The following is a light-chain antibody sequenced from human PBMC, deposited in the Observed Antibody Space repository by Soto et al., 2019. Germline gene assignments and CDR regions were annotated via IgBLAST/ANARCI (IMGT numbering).Light chain of an antibody. V-gene: IGLV1-36*01. CDR3: AAWDDSLNGYV. J-gene: IGLJ1*01. CDR1: SSNIGNNG. CDR2: YDD. Sequence: QSVLTQPPSVSEAPRQRVTISCSGSSSNIGNNGVNWYQQLPGKAPKLLIYYDDLKPSGVSDRFSGSKSGTSASLAISGLQSEDDADYYCAAWDDSLNGYVFGSGTKLTVL.